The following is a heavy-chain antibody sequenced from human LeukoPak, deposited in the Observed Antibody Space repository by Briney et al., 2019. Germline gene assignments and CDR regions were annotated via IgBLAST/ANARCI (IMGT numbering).Heavy chain of an antibody. V-gene: IGHV3-53*01. CDR3: ARGLGDHYSSKHWYYFDY. CDR2: IYSSGNT. Sequence: GGSLRLSCAASGFTVSSNYMNCVRQAPGKGLEWVSIIYSSGNTYYADSVRGRFTISRDDSKNTLYLQMSSLRAEDTAVYYCARGLGDHYSSKHWYYFDYWGQGTLVTVSS. CDR1: GFTVSSNY. D-gene: IGHD6-13*01. J-gene: IGHJ4*02.